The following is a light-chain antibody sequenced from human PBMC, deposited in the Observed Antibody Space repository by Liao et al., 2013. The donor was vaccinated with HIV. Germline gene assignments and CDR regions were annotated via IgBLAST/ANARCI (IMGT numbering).Light chain of an antibody. Sequence: SYELTQPPSVSVSPGQTASITCSGDKLGDKYACWYQQKPGQSPVLVIYQDSKRPSGIPERFSGSNSGNTATLTISGTQAMDEADYYCQAWDSSTVCYVGG. J-gene: IGLJ7*01. CDR2: QDS. CDR3: QAWDSSTVCY. V-gene: IGLV3-1*01. CDR1: KLGDKY.